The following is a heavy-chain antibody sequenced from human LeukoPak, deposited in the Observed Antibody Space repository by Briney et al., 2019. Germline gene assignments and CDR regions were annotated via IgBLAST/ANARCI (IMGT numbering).Heavy chain of an antibody. J-gene: IGHJ6*03. V-gene: IGHV3-7*01. Sequence: PGGSLRLSCAASGFTFSTYWMTWVRQAPGKGLEWVANIKQDGSEKYYVDSVKGRFTISRDNANKSLYLQMNSLRAEDTAVYYCARASPVTTDYYYYYMDVWGKGTTVTISS. CDR2: IKQDGSEK. CDR3: ARASPVTTDYYYYYMDV. D-gene: IGHD4-17*01. CDR1: GFTFSTYW.